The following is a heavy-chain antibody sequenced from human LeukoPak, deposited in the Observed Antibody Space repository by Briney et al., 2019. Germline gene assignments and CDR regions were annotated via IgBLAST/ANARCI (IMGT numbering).Heavy chain of an antibody. Sequence: GGSLRLSCAASGFTFSSYSMNWVRQAPGKGLEWVSYISSSSSTIYYADSVKGRFTISRDNAENSLYLQMNSLRAEDTAVYYCARLKGREHSSGYYYLYYFDYWGQGTLVTVSS. D-gene: IGHD3-22*01. V-gene: IGHV3-48*04. CDR1: GFTFSSYS. CDR3: ARLKGREHSSGYYYLYYFDY. J-gene: IGHJ4*02. CDR2: ISSSSSTI.